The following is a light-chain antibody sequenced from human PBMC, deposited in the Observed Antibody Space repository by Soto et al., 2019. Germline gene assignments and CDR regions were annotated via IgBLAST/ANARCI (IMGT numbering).Light chain of an antibody. CDR1: QNINIY. CDR3: QQYKSYSPIT. CDR2: AAS. J-gene: IGKJ5*01. V-gene: IGKV1-39*01. Sequence: DIEMTQSPSSLSASVGDRVTITCRASQNINIYLNWYAQRPGRAPKLLIYAASSLQGGVPSRFSGSGSGTDFTLTITNLQAEDFATYYCQQYKSYSPITFGQGTRLESK.